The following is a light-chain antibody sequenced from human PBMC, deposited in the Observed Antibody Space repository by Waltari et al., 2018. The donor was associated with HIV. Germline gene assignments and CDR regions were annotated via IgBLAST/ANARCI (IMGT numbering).Light chain of an antibody. J-gene: IGKJ3*01. CDR2: AAS. V-gene: IGKV1-16*02. CDR1: QGVGNS. Sequence: SASVGDRVTITCRASQGVGNSLAWFHQRPGKAPQPLIYAASSLQSGVPTKFSGSGSGTDFTLTISSLQPEDLGTYYCQQYYTYPFTFGPGTKVDIK. CDR3: QQYYTYPFT.